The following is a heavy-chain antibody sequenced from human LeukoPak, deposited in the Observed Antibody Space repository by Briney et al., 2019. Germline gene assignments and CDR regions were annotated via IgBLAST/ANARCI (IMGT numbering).Heavy chain of an antibody. D-gene: IGHD1-20*01. CDR3: AKALSPITGTPVFDY. Sequence: PGGSLRLSCAASGFTFSIYAMSWVRQAPGKGLEWVSAISGSGGDTYYADSVKGRFTISRDNSMSTLYLQVNSLRAEDTATFYCAKALSPITGTPVFDYWGQGTLVTVSS. CDR2: ISGSGGDT. V-gene: IGHV3-23*01. CDR1: GFTFSIYA. J-gene: IGHJ4*02.